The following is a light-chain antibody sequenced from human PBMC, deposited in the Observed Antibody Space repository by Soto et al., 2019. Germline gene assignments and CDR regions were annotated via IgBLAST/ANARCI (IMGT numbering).Light chain of an antibody. CDR3: QQRSTWPLT. CDR1: QSISSH. V-gene: IGKV3-11*01. J-gene: IGKJ4*01. CDR2: DAS. Sequence: EIVLTQSPATLSLSPGERATLSCRASQSISSHLAWYQQKPGQTPRLLMYDASNRATAVPARFSGSRSGTDFTLTISSLEPEDLAVYYCQQRSTWPLTFGGGTKVEIK.